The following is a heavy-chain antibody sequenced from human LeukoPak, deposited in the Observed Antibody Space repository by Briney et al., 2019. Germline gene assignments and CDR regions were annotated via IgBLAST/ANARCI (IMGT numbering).Heavy chain of an antibody. V-gene: IGHV3-7*03. J-gene: IGHJ4*02. Sequence: GGSLRLSCAASGFTFSGYWMTWVRQAPGKGLEWVANIKDDGSQKYYVDFVKGRFTVSRDNAKNSLYLQINSLRAEDTAVYYCARGSGWCDYWGQGTLVTVSS. D-gene: IGHD6-19*01. CDR1: GFTFSGYW. CDR3: ARGSGWCDY. CDR2: IKDDGSQK.